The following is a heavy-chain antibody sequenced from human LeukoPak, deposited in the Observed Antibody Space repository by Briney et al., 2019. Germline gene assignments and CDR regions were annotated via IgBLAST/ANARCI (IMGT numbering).Heavy chain of an antibody. D-gene: IGHD6-19*01. CDR3: AKVSSGWFFLYFDY. V-gene: IGHV3-30*18. CDR2: ISYDGSNK. Sequence: TGGSLRLSCAASGFTFSSYGMHWVRQAPGKGLEWVAVISYDGSNKYYADSVKGRFTISRDNSKNTLYLQMNSLRAEDTAVYYCAKVSSGWFFLYFDYWGQGTLVTVSS. J-gene: IGHJ4*02. CDR1: GFTFSSYG.